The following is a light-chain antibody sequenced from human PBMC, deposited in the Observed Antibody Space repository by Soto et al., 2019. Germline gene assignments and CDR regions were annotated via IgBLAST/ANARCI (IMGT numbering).Light chain of an antibody. V-gene: IGKV3-20*01. CDR3: QQYGSSGT. CDR2: GAS. J-gene: IGKJ1*01. Sequence: EIVLTQSPGPLYLSPGERATLSCRASQSVSNNYLAWYQQKPGQAPRLLIYGASNRATGIPDRFSGSGSGTDFTLTISRLEPEDFAVYDCQQYGSSGTFGQGTKV. CDR1: QSVSNNY.